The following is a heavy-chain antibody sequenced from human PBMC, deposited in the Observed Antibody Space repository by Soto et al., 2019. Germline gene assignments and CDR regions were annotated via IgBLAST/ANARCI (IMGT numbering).Heavy chain of an antibody. CDR3: ARAVDYGENWFDP. CDR1: GGSVSSGSYY. Sequence: QVQLQESGPGLVKPSETLSLTCTVSGGSVSSGSYYWSWIRQPPGKGLEWIGYIYYSGSTKYNPSLKSRVTISVDTSKNQFSLKLSSVTAADTAVYYCARAVDYGENWFDPWGQGTLVTVSS. J-gene: IGHJ5*02. V-gene: IGHV4-61*01. CDR2: IYYSGST. D-gene: IGHD4-17*01.